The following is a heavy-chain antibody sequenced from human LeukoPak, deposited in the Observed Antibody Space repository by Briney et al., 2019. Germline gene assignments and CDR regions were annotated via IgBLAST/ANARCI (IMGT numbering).Heavy chain of an antibody. J-gene: IGHJ4*02. V-gene: IGHV3-48*01. CDR3: ARDIAGGYYDFWSGYYHYFDY. CDR1: GFTFSSYA. CDR2: ISSSSSTI. Sequence: GGSLRLSCAASGFTFSSYAMSWVRQAPGKGLEWVSYISSSSSTIYYADSVKGQFTISRDNAKNSLYLQMNSLRAEDTAVYYCARDIAGGYYDFWSGYYHYFDYWGQGTLVTVSS. D-gene: IGHD3-3*01.